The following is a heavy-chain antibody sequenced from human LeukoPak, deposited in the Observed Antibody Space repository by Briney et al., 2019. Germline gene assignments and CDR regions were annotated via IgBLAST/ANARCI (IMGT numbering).Heavy chain of an antibody. CDR3: ANYGSSPYNWFDP. Sequence: PSETLSLTCAVYGGSFSGYYWSWIRQPPGKGLEWIGEINHSGSTNYNPSLKSRVTISVDSSKSQFSLKLNSVTAADTAVYYCANYGSSPYNWFDPWGQGTLVTVSS. D-gene: IGHD1-26*01. V-gene: IGHV4-34*01. CDR2: INHSGST. CDR1: GGSFSGYY. J-gene: IGHJ5*02.